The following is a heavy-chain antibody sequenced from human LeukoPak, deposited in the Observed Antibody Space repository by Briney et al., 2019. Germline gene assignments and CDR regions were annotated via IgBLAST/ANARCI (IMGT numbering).Heavy chain of an antibody. J-gene: IGHJ4*02. V-gene: IGHV3-23*01. Sequence: GGSLRLSCAASGFTFSNYFMSWVRQSPGKGLEWVSTISTGRGDTYYADSVKGRFTVSRDNSKNTLFLQMNSLRAEDTALYYCAKRQGYMVDYWGQGTLVTVSS. CDR2: ISTGRGDT. D-gene: IGHD5-24*01. CDR1: GFTFSNYF. CDR3: AKRQGYMVDY.